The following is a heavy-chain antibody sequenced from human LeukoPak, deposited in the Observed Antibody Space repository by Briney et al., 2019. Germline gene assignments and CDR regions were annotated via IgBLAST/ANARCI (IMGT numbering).Heavy chain of an antibody. CDR2: IYYSGST. CDR3: AGGLGIFDY. Sequence: SETLSLTCTLSGGSINIYYWRGSRQPPGKGLEWIGHIYYSGSTNYNPSLKSRVTTSADTSKNQFSLKLSSVTAADTAVYYCAGGLGIFDYWGQGTLVTVSS. V-gene: IGHV4-59*01. J-gene: IGHJ4*02. CDR1: GGSINIYY. D-gene: IGHD7-27*01.